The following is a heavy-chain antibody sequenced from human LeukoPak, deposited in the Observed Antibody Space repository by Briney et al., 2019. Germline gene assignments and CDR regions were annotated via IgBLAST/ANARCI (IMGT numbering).Heavy chain of an antibody. CDR3: ARILYSSSSGYYYMDV. CDR2: IDWDDDK. CDR1: GLSLSTSGMC. D-gene: IGHD6-13*01. J-gene: IGHJ6*03. V-gene: IGHV2-70*11. Sequence: SGPTLVNPTQTLTLTCTFSGLSLSTSGMCVSWIRQPPGKALEWLARIDWDDDKYYSTSLKTRLTTSKDTSKNQVVLTMTNMDPVDTATYYCARILYSSSSGYYYMDVWGKGTTVAVSS.